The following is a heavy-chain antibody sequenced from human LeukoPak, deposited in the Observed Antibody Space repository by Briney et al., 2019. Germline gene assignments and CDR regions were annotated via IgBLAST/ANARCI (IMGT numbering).Heavy chain of an antibody. CDR3: AKDGMSMDSSWFDY. CDR2: IYSGGST. CDR1: GFTVSSNY. J-gene: IGHJ4*02. D-gene: IGHD6-13*01. V-gene: IGHV3-53*01. Sequence: GGSLRLSCAASGFTVSSNYMSWVRQAPGKGLEWVSVIYSGGSTCYADSVKGRFTISRDISTNTLYLQMNSLRVEDTAVYYCAKDGMSMDSSWFDYWGQGTLVTVSS.